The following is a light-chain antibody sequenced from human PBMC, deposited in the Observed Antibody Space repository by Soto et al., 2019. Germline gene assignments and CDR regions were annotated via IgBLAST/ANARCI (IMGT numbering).Light chain of an antibody. CDR2: AAS. CDR1: QSISSY. CDR3: QQSYSTPGT. J-gene: IGKJ2*01. V-gene: IGKV1-39*01. Sequence: DIQMTQSPSSLSASVGDRVTITCRASQSISSYLNWYQQKPGKAPQLLIYAASSLQSGVQSRFSGSGSETDFTLTISSLQPEDFATYYCQQSYSTPGTFGQGTKLEIK.